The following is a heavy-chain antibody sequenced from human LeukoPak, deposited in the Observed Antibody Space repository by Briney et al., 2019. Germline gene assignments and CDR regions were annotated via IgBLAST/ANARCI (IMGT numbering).Heavy chain of an antibody. D-gene: IGHD6-13*01. CDR2: IYYSGST. CDR3: ARQAAARVLGWFDP. V-gene: IGHV4-31*03. CDR1: GGSISSGGYY. J-gene: IGHJ5*02. Sequence: SETLSLTCTVSGGSISSGGYYWSWIRQHPGKGLEWIGYIYYSGSTYYNPSLKSRVTISVDTSKNQFSLKLSSVTAADTAVYYCARQAAARVLGWFDPWGQGTLVTVSS.